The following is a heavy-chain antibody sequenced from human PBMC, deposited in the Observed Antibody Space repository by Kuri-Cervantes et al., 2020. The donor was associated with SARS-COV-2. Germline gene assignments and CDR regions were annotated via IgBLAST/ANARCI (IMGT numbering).Heavy chain of an antibody. J-gene: IGHJ1*01. CDR3: VRDQGYGDYFRH. CDR2: ISGSGGST. V-gene: IGHV3-23*01. D-gene: IGHD5-12*01. CDR1: GFTFSSYA. Sequence: GESLKISCAASGFTFSSYAMSWVRQAPGKGLGWVSAISGSGGSTYYADSVKGRFTISRDNSKNTLYLQMNSLRAEDTAVYYCVRDQGYGDYFRHWGQVTLVTVSS.